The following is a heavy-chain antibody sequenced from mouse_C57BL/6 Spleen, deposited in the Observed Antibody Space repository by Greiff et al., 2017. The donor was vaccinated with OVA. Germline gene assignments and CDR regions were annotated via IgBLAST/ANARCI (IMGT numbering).Heavy chain of an antibody. V-gene: IGHV1-76*01. D-gene: IGHD1-1*01. J-gene: IGHJ1*03. CDR3: ARGGGSSFWYFDV. CDR2: IYPGSGNT. Sequence: QVQLQQSGAELVRPGASVKLSCKASGYTFPDYYINWVKQRPGQGLEWIARIYPGSGNTYYNEKFKGKATLTAEKSSSTAYMQRSSLTSEDSAVYFCARGGGSSFWYFDVWGTGTTVTVSS. CDR1: GYTFPDYY.